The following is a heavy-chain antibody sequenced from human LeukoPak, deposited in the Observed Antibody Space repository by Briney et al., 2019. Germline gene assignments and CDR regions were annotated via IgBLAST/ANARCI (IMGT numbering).Heavy chain of an antibody. D-gene: IGHD2-15*01. CDR2: INSDGSST. CDR3: AKAMGPGYCSGGSCYPFDY. V-gene: IGHV3-74*01. CDR1: GFTFSSYW. J-gene: IGHJ4*02. Sequence: GGSLRLSCAASGFTFSSYWMHWVRQGPGKGLVWVSGINSDGSSTNYADSVKGRITISRDNSKNMLYLQMDSLRAEETAVYYCAKAMGPGYCSGGSCYPFDYWGQGTLVSVSS.